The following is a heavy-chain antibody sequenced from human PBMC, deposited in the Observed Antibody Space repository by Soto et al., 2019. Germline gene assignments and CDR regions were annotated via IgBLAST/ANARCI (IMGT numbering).Heavy chain of an antibody. J-gene: IGHJ5*02. CDR1: GYTFTDYH. Sequence: QVQLVQSGAEVKKSGASVKVSFKASGYTFTDYHMHWVRQAPGQGLEWMGWITPDSGDTKYAQKFQGRVTMTRDTYISTVYSEVTSLTSGDPVVYFCARDRVGFEVVTPHHLGQATLVSGCS. D-gene: IGHD3-3*01. CDR3: ARDRVGFEVVTPHH. CDR2: ITPDSGDT. V-gene: IGHV1-2*02.